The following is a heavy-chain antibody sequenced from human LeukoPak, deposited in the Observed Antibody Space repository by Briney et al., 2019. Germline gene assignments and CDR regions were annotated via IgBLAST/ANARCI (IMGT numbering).Heavy chain of an antibody. D-gene: IGHD6-19*01. V-gene: IGHV3-23*01. Sequence: PGGSLRLSCAASGFTFSSYVMTWVRQAPGKGLEWVSGISGSGGSTYYADSVKGRFTISRDNSKNTLYLQMNSLRAEGTAGYYCSKDRSSSWYHPTDYWGQGTLVTVSS. J-gene: IGHJ4*02. CDR2: ISGSGGST. CDR3: SKDRSSSWYHPTDY. CDR1: GFTFSSYV.